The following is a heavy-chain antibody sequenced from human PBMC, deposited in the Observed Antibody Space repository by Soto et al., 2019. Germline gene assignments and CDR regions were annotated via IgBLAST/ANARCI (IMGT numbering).Heavy chain of an antibody. V-gene: IGHV3-30-3*01. Sequence: GGSLRLSCAASGFTFSSYAMHWVRQAPGKGLEWVAVISYDGSNKYYADSVKGRFTISRDNSKNTLYLQMNSLRAEDTAVYYCARSTVTKNWFEPWGQGTLVTVSS. CDR2: ISYDGSNK. J-gene: IGHJ5*02. D-gene: IGHD4-17*01. CDR3: ARSTVTKNWFEP. CDR1: GFTFSSYA.